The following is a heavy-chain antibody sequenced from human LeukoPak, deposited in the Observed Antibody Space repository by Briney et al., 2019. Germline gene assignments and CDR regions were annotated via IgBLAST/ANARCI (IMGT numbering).Heavy chain of an antibody. Sequence: GGSLRLSCAASGFSFSNYRMDWLRQAPGKGLEWFSSISSSSSYIDYADSVEGRFTISRDNAENSLYLQMKGLRAEDTAVYYCARGIVGANLFDYWGQGTLVTVSS. J-gene: IGHJ4*02. CDR2: ISSSSSYI. D-gene: IGHD1-26*01. V-gene: IGHV3-21*01. CDR3: ARGIVGANLFDY. CDR1: GFSFSNYR.